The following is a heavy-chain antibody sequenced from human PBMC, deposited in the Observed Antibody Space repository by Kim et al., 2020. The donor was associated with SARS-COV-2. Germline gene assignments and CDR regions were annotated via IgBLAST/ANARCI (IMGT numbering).Heavy chain of an antibody. Sequence: GGSLRLSCAASGFTFDDYAMHWVRQAPGKGLEWVSGISWNSGSIGYADSVKGRFTISRDNAKNSLYLQMNSLRAEDTALYYCAKDKYSGSYPTFDYWGQGTLVTVSS. D-gene: IGHD1-26*01. CDR2: ISWNSGSI. CDR3: AKDKYSGSYPTFDY. J-gene: IGHJ4*02. V-gene: IGHV3-9*01. CDR1: GFTFDDYA.